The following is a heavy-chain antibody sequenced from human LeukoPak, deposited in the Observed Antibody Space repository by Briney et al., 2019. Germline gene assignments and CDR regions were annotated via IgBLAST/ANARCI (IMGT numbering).Heavy chain of an antibody. CDR2: IYYSGST. V-gene: IGHV4-39*07. J-gene: IGHJ3*02. CDR3: ARVNGDYHYAFDI. Sequence: PSETLSLTCSVSGGSISRSSYYWGWIRQPPGKGLEWIGSIYYSGSTYYNPSLKSRVTISVDTSKNQFSLKLSSVTAADTAVYYCARVNGDYHYAFDIWGQGTMVTVSS. D-gene: IGHD4-17*01. CDR1: GGSISRSSYY.